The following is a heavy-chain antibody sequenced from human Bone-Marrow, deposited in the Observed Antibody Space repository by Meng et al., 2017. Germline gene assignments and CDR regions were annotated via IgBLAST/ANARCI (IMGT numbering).Heavy chain of an antibody. D-gene: IGHD2-2*01. V-gene: IGHV3-23*01. Sequence: GESLKISCAASGFTFSTFSINWIHQAPGKGLEWVSGISGASDSTYYTESVKGRFTISRDSSKNTLYLQMNGLRAEDTAVYNCAKARDANTRGWFDSWGQGIQVTVSS. CDR2: ISGASDST. CDR1: GFTFSTFS. J-gene: IGHJ5*01. CDR3: AKARDANTRGWFDS.